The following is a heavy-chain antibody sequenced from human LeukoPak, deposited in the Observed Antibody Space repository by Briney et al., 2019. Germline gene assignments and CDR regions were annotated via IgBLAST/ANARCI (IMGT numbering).Heavy chain of an antibody. J-gene: IGHJ3*02. Sequence: ASVKVSCKASGYTLTNYGISWVRQAPGQGLEWMGWICGYNGNTNYAQNLQGRVTMTTDTSTSTAYMELRSLRSDDTAVYFCARVNSGWYGDAFDIWGQGTMVTVSS. CDR1: GYTLTNYG. CDR3: ARVNSGWYGDAFDI. D-gene: IGHD6-19*01. CDR2: ICGYNGNT. V-gene: IGHV1-18*01.